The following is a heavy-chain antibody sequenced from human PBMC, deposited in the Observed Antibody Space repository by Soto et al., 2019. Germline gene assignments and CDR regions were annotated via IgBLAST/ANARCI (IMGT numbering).Heavy chain of an antibody. J-gene: IGHJ6*02. CDR3: ARLAGSGSYLHYYYGMDV. D-gene: IGHD1-26*01. CDR1: GYSFTSYW. CDR2: IYPGDSDT. V-gene: IGHV5-51*01. Sequence: GESLKISCKGSGYSFTSYWIGWVRQMPGKGLEWMGIIYPGDSDTRYSPSFQGQVTISADKSISTAYLQWSSLKASDTAMYYCARLAGSGSYLHYYYGMDVWDQGTTVTVSS.